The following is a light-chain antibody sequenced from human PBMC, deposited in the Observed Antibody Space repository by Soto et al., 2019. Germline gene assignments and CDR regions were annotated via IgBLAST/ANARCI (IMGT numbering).Light chain of an antibody. V-gene: IGKV3-20*01. J-gene: IGKJ2*01. CDR1: QSVSSSY. Sequence: EIVLTQSPGTLSLSPGERATLSCRASQSVSSSYLAWYQQKPGQAPRLLIYGASSRATGIPDRFSGSGSGTTFTLTISRLEPEDFAVYYCQQYGSPPPYTFGKGTKLEIK. CDR2: GAS. CDR3: QQYGSPPPYT.